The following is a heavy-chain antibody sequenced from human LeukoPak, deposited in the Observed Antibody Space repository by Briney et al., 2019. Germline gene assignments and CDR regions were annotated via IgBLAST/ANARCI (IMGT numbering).Heavy chain of an antibody. Sequence: GGSLRLSCTASGFTVGDYAMSWVRQAPGKGLEWVGFIRSKAYGGTTEYAASVKGRFTISRDDSKSIAYLQMNSLKTEDTAVYYCTMTPHYDFWSGYYPKGGYWGQGTLVTVSS. D-gene: IGHD3-3*01. CDR3: TMTPHYDFWSGYYPKGGY. CDR1: GFTVGDYA. V-gene: IGHV3-49*04. CDR2: IRSKAYGGTT. J-gene: IGHJ4*02.